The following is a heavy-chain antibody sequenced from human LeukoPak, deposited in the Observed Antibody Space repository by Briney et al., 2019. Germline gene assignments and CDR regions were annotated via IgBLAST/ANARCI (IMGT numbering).Heavy chain of an antibody. CDR1: GYTLTELP. CDR3: ATDLAMVRGVIGGDY. J-gene: IGHJ4*02. Sequence: ASVKVSCKVSGYTLTELPMHWVRHAPGKGLEWMGGFDPEDGETIYAQKFQGRVTMTEDTSTDTAYMELSSLTSDDTAVYYCATDLAMVRGVIGGDYWGQGTLVTVSS. CDR2: FDPEDGET. D-gene: IGHD3-10*01. V-gene: IGHV1-24*01.